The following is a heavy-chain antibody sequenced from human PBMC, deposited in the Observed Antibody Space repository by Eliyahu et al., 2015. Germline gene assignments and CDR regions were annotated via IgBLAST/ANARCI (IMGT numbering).Heavy chain of an antibody. D-gene: IGHD5-12*01. CDR2: INPNSGGT. CDR1: GXPFTXYY. V-gene: IGHV1-2*02. Sequence: QVQLLQSGAEVKXPGASVXVSCXASGXPFTXYYMHWVRQAPGQGLEWMGWINPNSGGTNXAQKFQGRVTMTRDTSISTAYMELSRLRSDDTAVYYCARDMGGYSGYKGAFDIWGQGTMVTVSS. CDR3: ARDMGGYSGYKGAFDI. J-gene: IGHJ3*02.